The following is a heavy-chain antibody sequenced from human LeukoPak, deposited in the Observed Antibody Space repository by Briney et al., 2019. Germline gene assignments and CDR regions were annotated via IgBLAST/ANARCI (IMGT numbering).Heavy chain of an antibody. CDR2: IIPIFGIA. D-gene: IGHD2-15*01. V-gene: IGHV1-69*04. CDR1: GGTFSSYA. J-gene: IGHJ4*02. CDR3: ARAGYCSGGSCFALDY. Sequence: GSSVKVSCKASGGTFSSYAISWVRQAPGQGLEWMGRIIPIFGIANYAQKFQGRVTITADKSTSTAYMELSSLRSEDTAVYYCARAGYCSGGSCFALDYWGQGTLVTVFS.